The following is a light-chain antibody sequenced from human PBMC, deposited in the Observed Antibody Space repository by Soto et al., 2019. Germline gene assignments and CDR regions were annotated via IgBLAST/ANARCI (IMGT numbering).Light chain of an antibody. CDR1: QSVSSSH. CDR2: GAS. Sequence: EIVLTQSPGTLSLSPGERATLSCRASQSVSSSHLAWYQQKPGQAPRLLIYGASSRATGIPDRFSGSGSGTDFTLTISRLEPEDFAVYYCQQYGRSPTTFGQGTKVDIK. CDR3: QQYGRSPTT. V-gene: IGKV3-20*01. J-gene: IGKJ1*01.